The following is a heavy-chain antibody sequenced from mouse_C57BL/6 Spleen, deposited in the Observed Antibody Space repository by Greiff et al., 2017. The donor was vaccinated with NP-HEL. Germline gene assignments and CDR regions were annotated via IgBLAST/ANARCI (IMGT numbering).Heavy chain of an antibody. V-gene: IGHV3-6*01. D-gene: IGHD1-1*01. CDR3: ARDLRGSYFDY. Sequence: LVESGPGLVKPSQSLSLTCSVTGYSITSGYYWNWIRQFPGNKLEWMGYISYDGSNNYNPSLKNRISITRDTSKNQFFLKLNSVTTEDTATYYCARDLRGSYFDYWGQGTTLTVSS. CDR2: ISYDGSN. CDR1: GYSITSGYY. J-gene: IGHJ2*01.